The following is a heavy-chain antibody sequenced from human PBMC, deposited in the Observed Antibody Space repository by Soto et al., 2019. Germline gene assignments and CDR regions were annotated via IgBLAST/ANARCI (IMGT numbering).Heavy chain of an antibody. D-gene: IGHD6-19*01. V-gene: IGHV4-39*01. Sequence: QLQLQESGPGLVKPSETLSLTCAVSGGSISSSSYYWGWIRQPPGKGLEWVGTIYYSGNTYYNPSLKSRVTISVDTSKNQFSLKLSSGTAADTAAYYCARRSGWYYFDCWGQGTLVTVSS. CDR3: ARRSGWYYFDC. CDR1: GGSISSSSYY. J-gene: IGHJ4*02. CDR2: IYYSGNT.